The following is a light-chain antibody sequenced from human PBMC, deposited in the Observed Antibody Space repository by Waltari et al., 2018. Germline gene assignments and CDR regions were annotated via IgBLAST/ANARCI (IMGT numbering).Light chain of an antibody. V-gene: IGLV2-18*02. CDR3: SSYTSSSPYV. CDR1: SSDVGSYNR. CDR2: EVG. J-gene: IGLJ1*01. Sequence: QSALTQPPSVSGSPGQSVTISCTGTSSDVGSYNRVSWYQQPPGTAPKRMIYEVGNRPSGVPDRFSGSKSGNTASLTISGLQAEDEADYYCSSYTSSSPYVFGTGTKVTAL.